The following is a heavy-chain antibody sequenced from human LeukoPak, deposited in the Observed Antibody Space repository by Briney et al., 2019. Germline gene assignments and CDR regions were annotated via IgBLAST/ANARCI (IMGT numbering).Heavy chain of an antibody. V-gene: IGHV1-8*03. J-gene: IGHJ3*02. CDR1: GYTFTSYD. Sequence: GASVKVSCKASGYTFTSYDINWVRQATGQGLEWMGWMNPNSGNTGNAQKFQGRVTITRNTSISTAYMELSSLRSEVTAVYYCARGVGYCSSTSCYDAFDIWGQGTMVTVSS. CDR3: ARGVGYCSSTSCYDAFDI. CDR2: MNPNSGNT. D-gene: IGHD2-2*01.